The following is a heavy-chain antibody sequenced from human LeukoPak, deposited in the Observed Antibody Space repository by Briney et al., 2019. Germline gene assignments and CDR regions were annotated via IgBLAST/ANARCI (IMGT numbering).Heavy chain of an antibody. Sequence: PGGSLRLSCAASGFTFSIYSINWVRQAPGKGLEWVSYISSSSSTTYYADSVKGRFTISRDNDKNSLYLQMNSLRAEDTAVYYCARERGLYDSSNYYFSNFDSWGHGTLVTVSS. V-gene: IGHV3-48*01. CDR2: ISSSSSTT. CDR1: GFTFSIYS. CDR3: ARERGLYDSSNYYFSNFDS. J-gene: IGHJ4*01. D-gene: IGHD3-22*01.